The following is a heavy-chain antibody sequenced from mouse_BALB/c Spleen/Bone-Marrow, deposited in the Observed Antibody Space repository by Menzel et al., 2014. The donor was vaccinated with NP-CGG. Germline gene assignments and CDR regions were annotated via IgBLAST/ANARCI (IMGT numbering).Heavy chain of an antibody. Sequence: EVQLQQSGAELVKPGASVKLSCTASGFNIKDTYMHWVKQRPEQGLEWIGRIDPAIGNTQYDPKFQGKATITADTSSNTAYQQLSRLTSEVTAVYYCARYCYGYYFDYWGQGTTLTVSS. CDR2: IDPAIGNT. CDR3: ARYCYGYYFDY. V-gene: IGHV14-3*02. J-gene: IGHJ2*01. CDR1: GFNIKDTY. D-gene: IGHD1-1*01.